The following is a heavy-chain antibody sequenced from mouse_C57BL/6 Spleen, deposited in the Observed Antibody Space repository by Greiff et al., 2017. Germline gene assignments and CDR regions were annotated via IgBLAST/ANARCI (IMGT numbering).Heavy chain of an antibody. J-gene: IGHJ4*01. Sequence: EVMLVESEGGLVQPGSSMKLSCTASGFTFSDYYMAWVRQVPEKGLEWVANINYDGSSTYYLDSLKSRFIISRDNAKNILYLQMSSLKSEDTATYYCARRESNYGYAMDYWGQGTSVTVSS. V-gene: IGHV5-16*01. CDR3: ARRESNYGYAMDY. CDR2: INYDGSST. CDR1: GFTFSDYY. D-gene: IGHD2-5*01.